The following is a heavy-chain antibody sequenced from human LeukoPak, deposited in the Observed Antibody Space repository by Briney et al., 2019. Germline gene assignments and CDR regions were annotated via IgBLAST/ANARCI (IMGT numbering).Heavy chain of an antibody. CDR2: IYYSGST. CDR3: ARGSRGYSYEYYFDY. CDR1: GGSISSYY. D-gene: IGHD5-18*01. Sequence: SETLSLICTVSGGSISSYYWSWIRQPPGKGLEWIGYIYYSGSTNYNPSLKSRVTISVDTSKNQFSLKLSSVTAADTAVYYCARGSRGYSYEYYFDYWGQGTLVTVSS. V-gene: IGHV4-59*01. J-gene: IGHJ4*02.